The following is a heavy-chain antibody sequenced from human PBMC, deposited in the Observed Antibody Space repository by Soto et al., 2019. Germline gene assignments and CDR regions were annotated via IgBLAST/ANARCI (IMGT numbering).Heavy chain of an antibody. V-gene: IGHV3-23*01. D-gene: IGHD3-3*01. CDR3: AKVSWELYISAAFDI. Sequence: EVQLLESGGGLVQPGGSLRLSCTASGFTFSKYTMTWVRQAPGKGLEWVSSIRGSGDDTYYADSVKGRFTISRDNSKNTLFLQMNSPRSEDTALYHCAKVSWELYISAAFDIWGQGTVVTVSS. CDR1: GFTFSKYT. J-gene: IGHJ3*02. CDR2: IRGSGDDT.